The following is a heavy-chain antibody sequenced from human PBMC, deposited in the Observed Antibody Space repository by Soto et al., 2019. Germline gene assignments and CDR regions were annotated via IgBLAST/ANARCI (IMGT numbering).Heavy chain of an antibody. J-gene: IGHJ5*02. Sequence: SETLSLTCAVYGVSFSGYYCTWIRQPPGTGLEWIGEINHSGSTNYNPSLKSRVTISVDTSKNQFSLKLSSVTAADTAVYYCARVFSDSSSFFDPWGQGTLVTVSS. CDR1: GVSFSGYY. CDR2: INHSGST. CDR3: ARVFSDSSSFFDP. D-gene: IGHD6-13*01. V-gene: IGHV4-34*09.